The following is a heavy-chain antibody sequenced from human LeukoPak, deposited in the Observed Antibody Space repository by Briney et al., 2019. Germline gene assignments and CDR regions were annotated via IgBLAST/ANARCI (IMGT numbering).Heavy chain of an antibody. CDR3: ARNYYYSGGAVAGDPTD. CDR2: ISSSGSTI. V-gene: IGHV3-11*01. Sequence: GGSLRLSCAASGFTFSDYYMSWIRQAPGKGLEWVSYISSSGSTIYYADSVKGRFTISRDNAKNSLYLQMNSLRSDDTAVYYCARNYYYSGGAVAGDPTDWGQGTLVTVSS. J-gene: IGHJ4*02. D-gene: IGHD6-19*01. CDR1: GFTFSDYY.